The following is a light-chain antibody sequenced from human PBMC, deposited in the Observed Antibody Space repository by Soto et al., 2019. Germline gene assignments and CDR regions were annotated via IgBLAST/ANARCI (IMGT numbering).Light chain of an antibody. J-gene: IGLJ1*01. CDR3: SSYTGSNNAYV. V-gene: IGLV2-8*01. CDR2: EVS. Sequence: QSVLPPPPSASGSPGQSVSISCTGTRPDVGGYNYVSWYQQHPGKAPKLMIYEVSKRPSGVPDRFSGSKSGNTASLTVSGLQAEDEGDYYCSSYTGSNNAYVFGTGTKVTVL. CDR1: RPDVGGYNY.